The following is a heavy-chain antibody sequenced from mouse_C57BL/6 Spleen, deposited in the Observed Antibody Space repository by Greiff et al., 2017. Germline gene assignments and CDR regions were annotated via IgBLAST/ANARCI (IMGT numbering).Heavy chain of an antibody. CDR3: NTITTFDY. Sequence: EVQLVESGAELVRPGASVKLSCTASGFNIKDDYMHWVKQRPEQGLEWIGWIDPENGDTEYASKFQGKATITADTYSNTAYLQLSSLTSEDTAVYYCNTITTFDYWGQGTTLTVSS. CDR1: GFNIKDDY. V-gene: IGHV14-4*01. CDR2: IDPENGDT. J-gene: IGHJ2*01. D-gene: IGHD1-1*01.